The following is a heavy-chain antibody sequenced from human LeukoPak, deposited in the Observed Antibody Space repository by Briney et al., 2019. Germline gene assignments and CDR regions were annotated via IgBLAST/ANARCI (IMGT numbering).Heavy chain of an antibody. CDR2: IYDSGST. CDR3: ARDRFGSHDY. D-gene: IGHD1-26*01. Sequence: PSETLSLTCTVSGGSIRSSYYYWGWIRQPPGKGLEWIGSIYDSGSTYYNPSLKSRVTISVDTSKNQFSLKLNSVTAADTAVYYCARDRFGSHDYWGQGTLVTVSS. CDR1: GGSIRSSYYY. J-gene: IGHJ4*02. V-gene: IGHV4-39*02.